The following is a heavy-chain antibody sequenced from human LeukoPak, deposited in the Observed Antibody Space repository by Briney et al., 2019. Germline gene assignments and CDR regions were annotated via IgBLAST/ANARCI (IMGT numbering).Heavy chain of an antibody. CDR1: GLSLTTYE. Sequence: GSLRLSCAASGLSLTTYEMNGVRQAPGKGVEWVSYINSSLHPLSHASSLNGRFTIPRPNPTNSLSLHLNSLSAEDTAIYYCARDRRVGATWSLRAFDLWGQGTTVTVS. J-gene: IGHJ3*01. CDR2: INSSLHPL. V-gene: IGHV3-48*03. D-gene: IGHD1-26*01. CDR3: ARDRRVGATWSLRAFDL.